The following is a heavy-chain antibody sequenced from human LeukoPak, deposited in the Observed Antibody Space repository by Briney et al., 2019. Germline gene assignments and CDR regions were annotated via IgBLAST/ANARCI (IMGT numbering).Heavy chain of an antibody. J-gene: IGHJ3*02. CDR2: ISSSSSTI. V-gene: IGHV3-48*02. CDR3: ARHGGTRIFPI. CDR1: GFTFSYYS. Sequence: TGRSLRLSCAASGFTFSYYSMNWVRQAPGKGLEWVSYISSSSSTIKYADSVKGRFTISRDNAKKSLYLQMSSLRDEDTAVYYCARHGGTRIFPIWGQGTMVTVSS. D-gene: IGHD1-7*01.